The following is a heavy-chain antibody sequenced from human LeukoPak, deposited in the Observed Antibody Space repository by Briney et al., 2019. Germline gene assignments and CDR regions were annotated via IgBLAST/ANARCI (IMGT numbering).Heavy chain of an antibody. CDR1: GFTFTSYS. J-gene: IGHJ4*02. CDR3: AKGGKWDVTPFDY. V-gene: IGHV3-23*01. D-gene: IGHD1-26*01. CDR2: ISGGGGST. Sequence: GGSLRLSCAASGFTFTSYSMNWVRQAPGKGLEWVSTISGGGGSTYYADSVKGRFTISRDNSKNTLYLQVNSLRAEDTAVYYCAKGGKWDVTPFDYWGQGTLVTVS.